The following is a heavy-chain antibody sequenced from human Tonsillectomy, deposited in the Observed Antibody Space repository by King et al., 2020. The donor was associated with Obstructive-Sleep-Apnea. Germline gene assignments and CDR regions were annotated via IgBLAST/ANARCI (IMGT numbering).Heavy chain of an antibody. V-gene: IGHV1-46*01. D-gene: IGHD3-10*01. J-gene: IGHJ2*01. CDR3: ARDQEVLWFGANWYFDL. CDR2: INPSGGST. CDR1: GYTFTSYY. Sequence: GQLVQSGAEVKKPGASVKVSCKASGYTFTSYYMHWVRQAPGQGLEWMGIINPSGGSTSYAQKFQGRVTMTRDTSTSTVYMELSSLRSEDTAVYYCARDQEVLWFGANWYFDLWGRGTLVTVSS.